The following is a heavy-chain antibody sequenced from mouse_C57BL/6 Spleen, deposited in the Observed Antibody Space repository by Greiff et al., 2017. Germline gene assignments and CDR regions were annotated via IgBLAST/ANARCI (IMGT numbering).Heavy chain of an antibody. CDR2: IHPNSGST. Sequence: QVQLQQPGAELVKPGASVKLSCKASGYTFTSYWMHWVKQRPGQGLEWIGMIHPNSGSTNYNQKFKSKATLTVDKSSSTAYMQLSSLTSEDSAVYYSARQDSGSRHAMDYWGQGTTVTVSS. J-gene: IGHJ4*01. D-gene: IGHD1-3*01. CDR1: GYTFTSYW. V-gene: IGHV1-64*01. CDR3: ARQDSGSRHAMDY.